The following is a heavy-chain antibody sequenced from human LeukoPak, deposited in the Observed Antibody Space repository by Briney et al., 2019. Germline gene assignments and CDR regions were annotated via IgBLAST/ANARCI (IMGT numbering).Heavy chain of an antibody. V-gene: IGHV4-59*01. D-gene: IGHD6-19*01. CDR3: ARDRGIAVVDAFDI. CDR1: GGSISSYY. CDR2: IYYSGST. Sequence: SETLSLTCTVAGGSISSYYWSWIRQPPGKGLEWIGYIYYSGSTNYNPPLKSRVTISVDTSKNQFSLKLSSVTAADTAVYYCARDRGIAVVDAFDIWGQGTMVTVSS. J-gene: IGHJ3*02.